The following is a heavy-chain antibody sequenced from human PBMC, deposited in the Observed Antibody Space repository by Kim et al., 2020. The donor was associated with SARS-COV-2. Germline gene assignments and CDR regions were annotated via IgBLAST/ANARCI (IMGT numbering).Heavy chain of an antibody. CDR1: GGTFSNYA. J-gene: IGHJ6*02. V-gene: IGHV1-69*13. CDR3: ARDLLAVAGTSPRITYYYYGMDV. Sequence: SVKVSCKASGGTFSNYAISWVRQAPGQGLECMGGIIPIFGTANYAQKFQGRVTITADESTSTAYMELSSLRSEDTAVYYCARDLLAVAGTSPRITYYYYGMDVWGQGTTVTVSS. CDR2: IIPIFGTA. D-gene: IGHD6-19*01.